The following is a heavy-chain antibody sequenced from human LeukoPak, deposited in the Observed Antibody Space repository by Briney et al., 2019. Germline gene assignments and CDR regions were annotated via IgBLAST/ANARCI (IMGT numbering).Heavy chain of an antibody. J-gene: IGHJ4*02. CDR1: GGSISSSSYY. CDR2: IYYSGST. V-gene: IGHV4-39*07. Sequence: SETLSLTCTVSGGSISSSSYYWGWIRQPPGKGLEWIGSIYYSGSTYYNPSLKSRVTISVDTSKNQFSLKLSSVTAADTAVYYCARASGDCGGDCYMDYFDYWGQGALVTVSS. CDR3: ARASGDCGGDCYMDYFDY. D-gene: IGHD2-21*02.